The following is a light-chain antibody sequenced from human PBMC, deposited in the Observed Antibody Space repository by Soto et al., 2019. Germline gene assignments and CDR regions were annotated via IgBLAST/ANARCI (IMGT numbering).Light chain of an antibody. CDR1: QSISSW. Sequence: DIQMTQSPSTLSGSVGDRFTVTCRASQSISSWLAWFQQKPGKAPKLLMYDASSLESGVPSRFSGSGSGTEFTLTISSLQPDDFATYYCQQYVTAFRSFGQGTKVDIK. V-gene: IGKV1-5*01. CDR2: DAS. J-gene: IGKJ1*01. CDR3: QQYVTAFRS.